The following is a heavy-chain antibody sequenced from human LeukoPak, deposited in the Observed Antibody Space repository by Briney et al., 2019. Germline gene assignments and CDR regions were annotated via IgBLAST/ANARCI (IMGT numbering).Heavy chain of an antibody. CDR1: GFPLSTYT. Sequence: GGSLRLPCAASGFPLSTYTMTWVRQAPGKGLEWVSSINSSNSYIYYADSVKGRFTNYRDNAKNSLYLQMNSLRVEDTAVYYCARVYYTSRSQVDYWGQGTLVTVSS. CDR3: ARVYYTSRSQVDY. V-gene: IGHV3-21*01. J-gene: IGHJ4*02. D-gene: IGHD3-10*01. CDR2: INSSNSYI.